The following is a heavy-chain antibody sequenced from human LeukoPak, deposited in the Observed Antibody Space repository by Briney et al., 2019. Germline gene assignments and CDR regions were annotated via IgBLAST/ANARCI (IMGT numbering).Heavy chain of an antibody. D-gene: IGHD5-18*01. CDR2: ISYDGSNK. V-gene: IGHV3-30*18. J-gene: IGHJ4*02. Sequence: PGGSLRLSCAASGFTLSSHGMHWVRQAPGKGLEWVAVISYDGSNKYYADSVKGRFTISRDNSKNTLYLQMNSLRAEDTAVYYCAKPGGEYSYGYTLDYWGQGTLVTVSS. CDR1: GFTLSSHG. CDR3: AKPGGEYSYGYTLDY.